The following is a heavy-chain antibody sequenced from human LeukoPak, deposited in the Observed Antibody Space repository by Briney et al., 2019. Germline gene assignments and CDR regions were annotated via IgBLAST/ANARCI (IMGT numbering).Heavy chain of an antibody. V-gene: IGHV4-38-2*02. J-gene: IGHJ6*03. Sequence: KPSETLSLTCTVSGYSISSGYYWGWIRQPPGKGLEWIGSIYHSGSTYYNPSLKSRVTISVDTSKNQFSLKLSSVTAADTAVYYCAREGDFWSVYRPRPHYYYYYYMDVWGKGTTVTVSS. CDR2: IYHSGST. CDR3: AREGDFWSVYRPRPHYYYYYYMDV. CDR1: GYSISSGYY. D-gene: IGHD3-3*01.